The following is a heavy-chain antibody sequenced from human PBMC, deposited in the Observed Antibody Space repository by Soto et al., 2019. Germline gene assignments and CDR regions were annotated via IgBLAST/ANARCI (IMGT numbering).Heavy chain of an antibody. V-gene: IGHV3-21*01. Sequence: EAQLVESGGGLVKPGGSLRLSCAASGFTFSSYSMNWVRQAPGKGLEWVSSISSSSSYIYYADSVKGRFTISRDNAKNSLYLQMNSLRAEDTAVYYCARGDYYGRDWFDPWGQGTLVTVSS. D-gene: IGHD3-10*01. CDR3: ARGDYYGRDWFDP. CDR1: GFTFSSYS. J-gene: IGHJ5*02. CDR2: ISSSSSYI.